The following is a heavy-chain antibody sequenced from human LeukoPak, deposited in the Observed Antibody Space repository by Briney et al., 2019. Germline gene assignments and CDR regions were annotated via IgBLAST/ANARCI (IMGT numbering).Heavy chain of an antibody. Sequence: SETLSLTCAVYGGSFSGYYWSWIRQPPGKGLEWIGEINHSGSTNYNPSLKSRVTISVDTSKNQFSLKLNSVTAADTAVYYCARGGGYSYGFTKYYYYYYMDVWGKGTTVTVSS. CDR3: ARGGGYSYGFTKYYYYYYMDV. D-gene: IGHD5-18*01. CDR2: INHSGST. V-gene: IGHV4-34*01. CDR1: GGSFSGYY. J-gene: IGHJ6*03.